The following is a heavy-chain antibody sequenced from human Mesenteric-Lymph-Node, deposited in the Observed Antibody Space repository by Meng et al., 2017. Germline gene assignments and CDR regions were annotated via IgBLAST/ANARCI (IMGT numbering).Heavy chain of an antibody. D-gene: IGHD6-13*01. CDR2: INTNTGNP. J-gene: IGHJ4*02. CDR1: GYTFTSYA. CDR3: ARPAIKYSSSWYAS. Sequence: ASVKVSCKASGYTFTSYAMNWVRQAPGQGLEWMGWINTNTGNPTYAQGFTGRFVFSLDTSVSTAYLQISSLKAEDTAVYYCARPAIKYSSSWYASWGQGTRVTGSS. V-gene: IGHV7-4-1*02.